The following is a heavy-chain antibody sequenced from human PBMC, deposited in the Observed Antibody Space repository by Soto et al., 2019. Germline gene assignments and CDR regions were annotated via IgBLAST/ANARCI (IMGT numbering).Heavy chain of an antibody. CDR3: AREVRGRGYPNWFDP. J-gene: IGHJ5*02. CDR2: ISDHGTYT. D-gene: IGHD5-18*01. CDR1: GFSFKDYY. V-gene: IGHV3-11*06. Sequence: GGSMSLSYTASGFSFKDYYMRWIRKAPGRGLEWVSYISDHGTYTDYSDSVKGRFTVSRDNAKNSLFLQMNSLRVEDTAVYYCAREVRGRGYPNWFDPWGQGTLVTVSS.